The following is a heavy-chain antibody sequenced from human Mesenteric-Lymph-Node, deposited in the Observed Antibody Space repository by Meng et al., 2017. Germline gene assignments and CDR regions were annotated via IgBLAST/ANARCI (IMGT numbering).Heavy chain of an antibody. D-gene: IGHD1-26*01. CDR1: GYTFASYG. CDR3: WGESGFRDY. Sequence: QVPLVQSGAEVKKPGASVKRSCKSSGYTFASYGLSWVRQAPGQGLEWMGWISGYNGNTNYAQKLQGRVTMTTDTSTSTAYMELSSLRSEDTAVYYCWGESGFRDYWGQGTLVTVSS. V-gene: IGHV1-18*01. J-gene: IGHJ4*02. CDR2: ISGYNGNT.